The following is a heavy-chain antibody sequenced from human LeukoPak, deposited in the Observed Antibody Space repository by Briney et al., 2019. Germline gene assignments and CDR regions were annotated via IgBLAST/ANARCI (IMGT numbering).Heavy chain of an antibody. V-gene: IGHV3-43*02. J-gene: IGHJ4*02. CDR3: ARDLEAANTYYFDY. D-gene: IGHD6-13*01. CDR1: GFTFHNYA. Sequence: GGSLRLSCAASGFTFHNYAIHWVRQAPGKGLEWVSLTSGDGITTYYADSVKGRFTISRDNSKNTVYLQVNSLRDEDTAVYYCARDLEAANTYYFDYWGQGTMVTVSS. CDR2: TSGDGITT.